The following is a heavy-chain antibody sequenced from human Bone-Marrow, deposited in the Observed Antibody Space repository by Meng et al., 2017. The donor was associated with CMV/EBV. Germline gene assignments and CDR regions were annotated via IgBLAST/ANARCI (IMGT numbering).Heavy chain of an antibody. Sequence: GGSRRLSCATSGFTFTYYAMHWVRQAPGKGLEWVAIIWYDASNKYYADSVKGRFTISRDNSKNTLYLQMNSLRAEDTAVYFCPKARSSSWMDYSMDVWGQGTTVTVSS. J-gene: IGHJ6*02. CDR2: IWYDASNK. D-gene: IGHD6-6*01. V-gene: IGHV3-33*06. CDR3: PKARSSSWMDYSMDV. CDR1: GFTFTYYA.